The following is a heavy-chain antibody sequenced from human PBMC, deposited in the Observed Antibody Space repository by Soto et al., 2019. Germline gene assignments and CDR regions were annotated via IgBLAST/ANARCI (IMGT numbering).Heavy chain of an antibody. CDR3: ARYGAIEGYCSGGSCRPGLDY. D-gene: IGHD2-15*01. CDR1: GFTFSSYS. J-gene: IGHJ4*02. CDR2: ISSSSSTI. Sequence: GGSLRLSCAASGFTFSSYSMNWVRQAPGKGLEWVSYISSSSSTIYYADSVKGRFTISRDNAKNSLYLQMNSLRAEDTAVYYCARYGAIEGYCSGGSCRPGLDYWGQGTLVTVSS. V-gene: IGHV3-48*01.